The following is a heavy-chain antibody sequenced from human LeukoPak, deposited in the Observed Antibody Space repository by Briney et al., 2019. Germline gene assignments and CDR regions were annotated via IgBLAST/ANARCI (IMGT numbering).Heavy chain of an antibody. J-gene: IGHJ4*02. CDR3: AKDERFGEFPLGTFDC. D-gene: IGHD3-10*01. CDR1: GFTLSRYA. V-gene: IGHV3-23*01. Sequence: PGGSLRLSCAASGFTLSRYAMTWVRQPPGKGLDWVAAISGSGGSTYYADSVKGRFTVSRDNSKNTLYLQMNSLRAEDTAVYYCAKDERFGEFPLGTFDCWGQGTLVTVSS. CDR2: ISGSGGST.